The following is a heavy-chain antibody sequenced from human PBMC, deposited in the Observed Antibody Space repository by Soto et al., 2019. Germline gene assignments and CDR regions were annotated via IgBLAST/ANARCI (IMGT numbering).Heavy chain of an antibody. J-gene: IGHJ3*02. D-gene: IGHD3-3*01. CDR1: GYTFTSYG. CDR2: ISAYNGNT. Sequence: ASVKVSCTASGYTFTSYGISWVRQDTGQGLEWMGWISAYNGNTNYAQKLQGRVTMTTDTSTSTAYMELRSLRSDDTAVYYCARMPIFGVVIGENDAFDIWGQGTMVTVSS. CDR3: ARMPIFGVVIGENDAFDI. V-gene: IGHV1-18*01.